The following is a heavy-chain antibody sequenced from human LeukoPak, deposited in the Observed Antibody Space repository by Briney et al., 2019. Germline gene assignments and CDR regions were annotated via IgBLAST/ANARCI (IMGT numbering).Heavy chain of an antibody. V-gene: IGHV4-34*01. D-gene: IGHD3-10*01. CDR1: GGSFSGYY. CDR2: INHSGST. J-gene: IGHJ4*02. CDR3: ATQGGSGSWGYYFDY. Sequence: SETLSLTCAVYGGSFSGYYWSWIRQPPGKGLEWIGEINHSGSTNYNPSLKSRVTISVDTSKNQFSLKLSSVTAADTAVYYCATQGGSGSWGYYFDYWGQGTLVTVSS.